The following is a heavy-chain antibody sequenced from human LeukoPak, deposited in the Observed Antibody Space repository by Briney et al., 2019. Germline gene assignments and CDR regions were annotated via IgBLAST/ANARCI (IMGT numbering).Heavy chain of an antibody. CDR1: GYTFTSYA. Sequence: ASVKVSCKAAGYTFTSYAMHWLRQAPGQRLEWMGWINAGNGNTKYSQKFQGRVTITRDTSASTAYMELSSLRSEDTAVYYCAILRWTTEYFDYWGQGTLVTVSS. J-gene: IGHJ4*02. D-gene: IGHD4-17*01. CDR2: INAGNGNT. V-gene: IGHV1-3*01. CDR3: AILRWTTEYFDY.